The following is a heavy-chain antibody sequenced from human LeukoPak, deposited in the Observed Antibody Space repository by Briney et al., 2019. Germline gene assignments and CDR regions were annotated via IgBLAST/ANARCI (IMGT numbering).Heavy chain of an antibody. CDR2: IYSGGST. D-gene: IGHD3-9*01. J-gene: IGHJ3*02. Sequence: GGSLRLSCAASGFTVSSNYMCWVRQAPGKGLEWVSVIYSGGSTYYADSVKGRFTISRDNSKNTLYLQMNSLRAEDTAVYYCASRAELVLDAFDIWGQGTMVTVSS. V-gene: IGHV3-53*01. CDR3: ASRAELVLDAFDI. CDR1: GFTVSSNY.